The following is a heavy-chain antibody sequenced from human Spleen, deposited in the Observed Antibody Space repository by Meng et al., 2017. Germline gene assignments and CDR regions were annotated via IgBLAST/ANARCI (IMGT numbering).Heavy chain of an antibody. Sequence: GGSLRLSCAASGFTFSSYAMHWVRQAPGKGLEWVAVISYDGSNKYYADSVKGRFTISRDNSKNTLYLQMNSLRAEDTALYYCARHSSGSVTDWFDRWGQGTLVTVSS. CDR3: ARHSSGSVTDWFDR. D-gene: IGHD3-10*01. V-gene: IGHV3-30*07. CDR2: ISYDGSNK. CDR1: GFTFSSYA. J-gene: IGHJ5*02.